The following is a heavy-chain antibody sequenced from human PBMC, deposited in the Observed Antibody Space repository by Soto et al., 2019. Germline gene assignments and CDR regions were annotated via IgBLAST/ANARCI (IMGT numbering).Heavy chain of an antibody. D-gene: IGHD4-17*01. Sequence: QVQLGQSGAEVKKPGASVKVSFKASGYTFTGYGISWVRQAPGQGLEWMGWISAYNGNTNYAQKLQGRVTMTTDTSTSTAYMELRSLRSDDTAVYYCARDDGDYVHYYGMDVWGQGTTVTVSS. CDR3: ARDDGDYVHYYGMDV. J-gene: IGHJ6*02. CDR1: GYTFTGYG. CDR2: ISAYNGNT. V-gene: IGHV1-18*01.